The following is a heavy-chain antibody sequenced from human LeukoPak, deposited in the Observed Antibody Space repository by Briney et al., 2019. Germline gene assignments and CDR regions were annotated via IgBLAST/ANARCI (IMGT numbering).Heavy chain of an antibody. D-gene: IGHD5-12*01. CDR2: VYSGGRT. CDR3: ARDGGGYGAYGPSYYFDY. Sequence: PGGSLRLSCATSPLSVSNNYMSWVRQAPGKGLEWVSVVYSGGRTFYADSVKGRFTISRDSSKNTLYLQMNSLRAEDTAVYYCARDGGGYGAYGPSYYFDYWGQGTLVTVSS. CDR1: PLSVSNNY. V-gene: IGHV3-53*01. J-gene: IGHJ4*02.